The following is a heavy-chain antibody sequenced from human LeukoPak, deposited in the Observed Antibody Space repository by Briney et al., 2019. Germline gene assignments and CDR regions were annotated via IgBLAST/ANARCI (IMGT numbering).Heavy chain of an antibody. CDR2: ISHSGETT. J-gene: IGHJ4*02. V-gene: IGHV3-11*01. CDR1: GFAFSDYY. D-gene: IGHD3-3*01. Sequence: GGSLRLSCAASGFAFSDYYMSWIRQAPGKGLEWVSYISHSGETTEYAGSVRGRFTISRDNNKNLVFLQMNSLRAEDTAIYYCARDLRHNLQFLDQYFFNFWGQGTLVTVSS. CDR3: ARDLRHNLQFLDQYFFNF.